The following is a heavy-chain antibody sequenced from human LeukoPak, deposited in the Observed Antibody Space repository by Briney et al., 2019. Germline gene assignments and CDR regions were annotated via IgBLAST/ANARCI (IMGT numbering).Heavy chain of an antibody. CDR1: GYNFRSYY. V-gene: IGHV1-46*01. D-gene: IGHD7-27*01. J-gene: IGHJ6*03. CDR2: INPSGGST. CDR3: ARVRRPPTGDRGGYYYYMDV. Sequence: ASVTVSCKASGYNFRSYYVHWVRQAPGQGLEWLGVINPSGGSTAYAQNFQGRVTMTRDTSISTAYMELSRLRSDDTAVYYCARVRRPPTGDRGGYYYYMDVWGKGTTVTASS.